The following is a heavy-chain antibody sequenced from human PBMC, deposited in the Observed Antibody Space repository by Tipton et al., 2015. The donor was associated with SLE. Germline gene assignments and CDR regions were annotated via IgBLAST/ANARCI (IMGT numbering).Heavy chain of an antibody. D-gene: IGHD6-13*01. CDR3: ARYGGGSWSLPNWFDP. CDR2: IYYSGST. V-gene: IGHV4-59*08. J-gene: IGHJ5*02. CDR1: GDSISTYY. Sequence: TLSLTCTVSGDSISTYYGSWIRQPPGKGLEWIGYIYYSGSTNYNPSLKSRVSFSVDTSKNQFSLKLSSVTAADTAVYYCARYGGGSWSLPNWFDPWGQGILVTVSS.